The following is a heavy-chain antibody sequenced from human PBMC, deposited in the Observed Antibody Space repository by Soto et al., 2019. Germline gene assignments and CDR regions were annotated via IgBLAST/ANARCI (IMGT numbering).Heavy chain of an antibody. CDR2: IYNSGNT. V-gene: IGHV4-59*02. D-gene: IGHD6-6*01. J-gene: IGHJ4*02. Sequence: SETLCLTCTISSGSVLCYYWNWIRQPPGQGLEWIGYIYNSGNTNYNPSLRSRVIISIDTSKNQFSLKLNSVTAADTAVYYCAAPPRYWGQGTLDTVS. CDR3: AAPPRY. CDR1: SGSVLCYY.